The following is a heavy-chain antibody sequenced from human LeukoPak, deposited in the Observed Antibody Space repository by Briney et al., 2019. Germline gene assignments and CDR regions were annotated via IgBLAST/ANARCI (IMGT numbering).Heavy chain of an antibody. Sequence: GGSLRLSCSASGFTFSTYAMHWVRQAPGKGLEYVSAISSNGGTTYYADSVKGRFTISRDNSKNTLYLQMNSLRAEDTAVYYCAKGQNYYDGSGYYSTDYWGQGTPVTVSS. CDR2: ISSNGGTT. CDR3: AKGQNYYDGSGYYSTDY. V-gene: IGHV3-64*04. CDR1: GFTFSTYA. J-gene: IGHJ4*02. D-gene: IGHD3-22*01.